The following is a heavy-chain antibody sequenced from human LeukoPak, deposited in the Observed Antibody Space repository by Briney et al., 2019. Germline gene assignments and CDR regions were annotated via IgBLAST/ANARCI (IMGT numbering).Heavy chain of an antibody. D-gene: IGHD6-13*01. CDR1: GGSISSSSYY. CDR2: IFYTGNS. J-gene: IGHJ4*02. Sequence: TSETLSLTCTVSGGSISSSSYYWGWARQPPGKGLEWIGSIFYTGNSYYNPSLKSRVTISVDTSKNQFSLKLTSVTAADTAVYYCARSRISSWYRGYYFDYWGQGTLVTVSS. CDR3: ARSRISSWYRGYYFDY. V-gene: IGHV4-39*07.